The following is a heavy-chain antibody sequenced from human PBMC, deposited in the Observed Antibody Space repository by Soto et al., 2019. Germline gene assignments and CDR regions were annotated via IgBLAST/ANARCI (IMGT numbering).Heavy chain of an antibody. CDR2: ISAYNGNT. J-gene: IGHJ3*02. CDR3: SRSGPTLTMTVVEIRKRAYAFDI. CDR1: GYTFTSYG. V-gene: IGHV1-18*01. Sequence: QVQLVQSGAEVKKHGASVKVSCKASGYTFTSYGISWVRQAPGQGLEWMGWISAYNGNTNYAQKLQGRVTMTTDTTPSTAYMELRSLRSDDTALYYCSRSGPTLTMTVVEIRKRAYAFDIWGQGTMVTVSS. D-gene: IGHD3-22*01.